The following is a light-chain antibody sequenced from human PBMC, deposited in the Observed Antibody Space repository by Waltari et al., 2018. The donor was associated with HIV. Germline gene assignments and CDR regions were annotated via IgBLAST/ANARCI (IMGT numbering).Light chain of an antibody. CDR1: SSNIETDN. CDR3: VGWDSSLSAYV. V-gene: IGLV1-47*01. Sequence: QPFLTQPPSASGTPGQTVTISCSGSSSNIETDNVSWYQQLPGMTPKLLIYKNFLRPSGVPDRFAASKSGTSASLTISGLRSADEADYYCVGWDSSLSAYVFGAGTKVAVL. J-gene: IGLJ1*01. CDR2: KNF.